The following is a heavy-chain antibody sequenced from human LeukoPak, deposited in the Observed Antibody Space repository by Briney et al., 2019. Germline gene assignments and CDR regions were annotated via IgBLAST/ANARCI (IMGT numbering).Heavy chain of an antibody. CDR1: GASISSYY. CDR2: IYYSGST. V-gene: IGHV4-59*01. J-gene: IGHJ6*03. CDR3: ARGGYDPDYYYYYMDV. Sequence: SETLSLTCTVSGASISSYYWSWIRQPPGKGLEWIGYIYYSGSTNYNPSLKSRVTISVDMSKNQFSLKLSSVTAADTAVYYCARGGYDPDYYYYYMDVWGKGTTVTVSS. D-gene: IGHD5-12*01.